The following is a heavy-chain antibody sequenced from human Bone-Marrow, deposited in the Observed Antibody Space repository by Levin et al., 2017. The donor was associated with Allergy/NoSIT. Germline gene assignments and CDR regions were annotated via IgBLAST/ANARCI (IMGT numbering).Heavy chain of an antibody. Sequence: SQTLSLTCTVSGGSIRSGDNYWSWIRQPPGRGLEWIGYNYNSGASSFSSGTNYYNPSLKSRVTISVDTSKNQFSLKLSSVTAADTAVYYCARDLSYYETHYFGMEVWGQGTTVTVSS. V-gene: IGHV4-30-4*01. CDR2: NYNSGASSFSSGTN. J-gene: IGHJ6*02. CDR1: GGSIRSGDNY. CDR3: ARDLSYYETHYFGMEV. D-gene: IGHD3-10*01.